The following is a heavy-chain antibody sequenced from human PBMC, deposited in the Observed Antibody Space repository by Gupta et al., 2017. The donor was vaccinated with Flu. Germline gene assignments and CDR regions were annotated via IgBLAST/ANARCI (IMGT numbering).Heavy chain of an antibody. J-gene: IGHJ6*02. CDR2: IYSGGSA. D-gene: IGHD3-10*01. Sequence: WIYGIYSGGSAHYADSVKGRFTISRDNSKNTLYLQMNRLRVEDTAVYYCARVRDDYYYGMDVWGQGTTVTVSS. V-gene: IGHV3-66*02. CDR3: ARVRDDYYYGMDV.